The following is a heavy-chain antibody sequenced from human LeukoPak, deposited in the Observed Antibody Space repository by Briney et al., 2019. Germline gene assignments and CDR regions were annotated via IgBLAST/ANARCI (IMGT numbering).Heavy chain of an antibody. Sequence: PGESLKISCKGSGYSFPDYWIGWVRQPPGKGLEWMGIIYPGDSDTKYSPSFQGQVTISADKSISTAYLQWSSLKASDSAMYYCARWSLVYSNYAGYFGSWGQGTLVTVSS. CDR1: GYSFPDYW. V-gene: IGHV5-51*01. CDR3: ARWSLVYSNYAGYFGS. CDR2: IYPGDSDT. D-gene: IGHD4-11*01. J-gene: IGHJ4*02.